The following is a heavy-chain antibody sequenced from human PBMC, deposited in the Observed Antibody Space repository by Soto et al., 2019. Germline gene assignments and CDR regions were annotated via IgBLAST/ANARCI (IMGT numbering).Heavy chain of an antibody. CDR1: GYTFTSYG. V-gene: IGHV1-18*01. CDR2: ISAYNGNT. J-gene: IGHJ5*02. CDR3: ARGYCSSTSCYAGFMFDP. D-gene: IGHD2-2*01. Sequence: ASVKVSCKASGYTFTSYGISWVRQAPGQGLEWMGWISAYNGNTNYAQKLQGRVTMTTDTSTSTAYMELRSLRSDDTAVYYCARGYCSSTSCYAGFMFDPWAQGTLVTVSS.